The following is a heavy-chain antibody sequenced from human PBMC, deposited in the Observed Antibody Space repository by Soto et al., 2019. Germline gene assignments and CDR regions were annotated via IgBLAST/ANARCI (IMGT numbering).Heavy chain of an antibody. CDR2: ISSNGGST. J-gene: IGHJ4*02. CDR1: GFTFSSYA. CDR3: AREYYDILTGYSNFDY. Sequence: GGSLRLSCSASGFTFSSYAMHWVRQAPGKGLEYVSAISSNGGSTYYADSVKGRFTISRDNSKNTLYLQMSSLRAEDTAVYYCAREYYDILTGYSNFDYWGQGTLVTVSS. V-gene: IGHV3-64D*06. D-gene: IGHD3-9*01.